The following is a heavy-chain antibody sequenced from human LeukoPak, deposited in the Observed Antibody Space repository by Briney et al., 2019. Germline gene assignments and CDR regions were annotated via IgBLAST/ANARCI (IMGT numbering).Heavy chain of an antibody. Sequence: LRLSCAASGFSFDAYTMHWVRQAPGRGLEWVSGITWNSDTMDYADSVKGRFTVSRDNANSSLYLQMNSLRTDDTAFYYCAKAHRRSWPNTFDYWGQGTLVTVSS. CDR2: ITWNSDTM. CDR1: GFSFDAYT. D-gene: IGHD6-13*01. CDR3: AKAHRRSWPNTFDY. J-gene: IGHJ4*02. V-gene: IGHV3-9*01.